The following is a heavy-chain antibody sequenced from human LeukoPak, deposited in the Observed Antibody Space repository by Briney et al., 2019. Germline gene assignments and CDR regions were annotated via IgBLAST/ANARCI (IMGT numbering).Heavy chain of an antibody. CDR3: AKGRDSSH. Sequence: GGSLRLSCAASGFTFSSYGMHWVRQAPGKGLEWVAVISYDGSNKYYADSVKGRFTISRDNSKNTLYLQMNSLRAEDTAVYYCAKGRDSSHWGQGTLVTVSS. CDR2: ISYDGSNK. J-gene: IGHJ4*02. CDR1: GFTFSSYG. V-gene: IGHV3-30*18. D-gene: IGHD3-22*01.